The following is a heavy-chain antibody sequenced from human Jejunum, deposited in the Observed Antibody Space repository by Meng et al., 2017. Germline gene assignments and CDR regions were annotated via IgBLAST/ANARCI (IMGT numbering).Heavy chain of an antibody. CDR1: GDSISSTNW. CDR2: IYHSGRT. Sequence: QVHLQESGPGLVKPSGTLSPTCEVSGDSISSTNWWDWLRQPPGKGLEWIGEIYHSGRTNFNPSLESRVTISVDESKNQFSLTLNSVTAADTAVYYCARGVGDIRVGFDYWGQGILVTVSS. CDR3: ARGVGDIRVGFDY. J-gene: IGHJ4*02. V-gene: IGHV4-4*02. D-gene: IGHD5-12*01.